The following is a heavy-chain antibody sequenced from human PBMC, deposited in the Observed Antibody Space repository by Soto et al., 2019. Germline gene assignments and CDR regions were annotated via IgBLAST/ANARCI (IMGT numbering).Heavy chain of an antibody. D-gene: IGHD2-15*01. CDR3: AREMHLGGGWGDIDI. CDR1: GFTVSAKW. J-gene: IGHJ4*02. CDR2: INEDGSKK. Sequence: DVQLVESGGALVQPGGSLGLSCAVSGFTVSAKWMSWVRQAPGKGLEWLANINEDGSKKFYVDSVKGRFTISKDNAKNSLSLQLGSLRADDTAVYYCAREMHLGGGWGDIDIWGRGTMVTVSS. V-gene: IGHV3-7*03.